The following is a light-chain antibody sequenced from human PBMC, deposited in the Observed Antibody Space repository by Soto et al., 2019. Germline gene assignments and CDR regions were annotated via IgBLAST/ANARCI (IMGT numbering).Light chain of an antibody. Sequence: QSGQTEPASVCGTPGKSITISCTGTSSDVGAYNYVSWYQQQSGKAPKLLIHEVSSRPAGVSDRFSGSKSGNTASLTISGLQAEDEADYYCSAFATSRAYVFGIGTKVTVL. CDR2: EVS. CDR3: SAFATSRAYV. J-gene: IGLJ1*01. CDR1: SSDVGAYNY. V-gene: IGLV2-14*01.